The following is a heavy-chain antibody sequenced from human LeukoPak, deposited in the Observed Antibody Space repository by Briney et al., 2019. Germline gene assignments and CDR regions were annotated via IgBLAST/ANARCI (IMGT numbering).Heavy chain of an antibody. CDR2: INPNSGGT. CDR1: GYTFTGYY. V-gene: IGHV1-2*02. Sequence: GASVKVSCKASGYTFTGYYMHWVRRAPGQGLEWMGWINPNSGGTNYAQKFQGRVTMTRDTSISTAYMELSRLRSDDTAVYYCARETRRIVVVPAASSVFDYWGQGTLVTVSS. D-gene: IGHD2-2*01. J-gene: IGHJ4*02. CDR3: ARETRRIVVVPAASSVFDY.